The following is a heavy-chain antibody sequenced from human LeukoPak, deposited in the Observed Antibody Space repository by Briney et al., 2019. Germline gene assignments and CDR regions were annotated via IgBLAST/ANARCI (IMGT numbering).Heavy chain of an antibody. CDR3: ARVGSIAFDI. CDR2: IYTSGST. Sequence: SQTLSLTCTVSGGSISSGGYYWSWIRQPAGKGLEWIGRIYTSGSTNYNPSLKSRVTISVDTSKNQFSLKLSSVTAADTAVYYCARVGSIAFDIWGQGTMVTVSS. J-gene: IGHJ3*02. V-gene: IGHV4-61*02. CDR1: GGSISSGGYY. D-gene: IGHD3-10*01.